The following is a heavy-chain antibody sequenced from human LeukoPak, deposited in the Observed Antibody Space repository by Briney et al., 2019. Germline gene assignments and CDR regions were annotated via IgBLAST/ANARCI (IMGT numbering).Heavy chain of an antibody. CDR1: GFTFSNSA. CDR2: ISGSGDST. V-gene: IGHV3-23*01. CDR3: AKTQYIVGAKGAFDI. J-gene: IGHJ3*02. D-gene: IGHD1-26*01. Sequence: GSLRLSCEASGFTFSNSAMAWIRQAPGKGLEWVSEISGSGDSTHYAESVKGQFTILRDNSKNTLYLHMNSLRAEDTAIYYCAKTQYIVGAKGAFDIWGQGTMVTVSS.